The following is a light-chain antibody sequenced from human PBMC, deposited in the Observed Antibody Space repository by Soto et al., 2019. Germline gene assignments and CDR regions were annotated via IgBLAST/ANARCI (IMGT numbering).Light chain of an antibody. CDR3: CSYAGSSTFDWV. J-gene: IGLJ3*02. Sequence: QSALTQPASVSGSPGQSITISCTGTSSDVGSYNLVSWYQQHPGQAPKLLIYEGSKRHSGVSNRFSGSKSGNTASLTISGLQAEDEADYYCCSYAGSSTFDWVFGGGTKLTVL. V-gene: IGLV2-23*03. CDR1: SSDVGSYNL. CDR2: EGS.